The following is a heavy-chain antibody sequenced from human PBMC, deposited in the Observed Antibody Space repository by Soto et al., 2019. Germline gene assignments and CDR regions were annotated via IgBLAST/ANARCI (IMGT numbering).Heavy chain of an antibody. D-gene: IGHD3-16*01. CDR3: ARDLGGAIDY. J-gene: IGHJ4*01. Sequence: QVQLVESGGGVVQPGRSLRLSCAASGFTFSSYAMHWVRQAPGKGLECVAVIAYDGSNKYYADSVKGRFTISRDNSKNTLYLQMNSLRAEDTAVYYCARDLGGAIDYWGHGTLVTVSS. CDR2: IAYDGSNK. V-gene: IGHV3-30-3*01. CDR1: GFTFSSYA.